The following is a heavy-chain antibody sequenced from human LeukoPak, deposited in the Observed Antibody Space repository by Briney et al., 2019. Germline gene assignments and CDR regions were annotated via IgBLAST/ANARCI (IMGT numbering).Heavy chain of an antibody. Sequence: SETLSLTCTVSGGSISSSSYYWGWIRQPPGKGLEWIGSIYYSGSTYYNPSLKSRATISVDTSKNQFSLKLSSVTAADTAVYYCARYYYDSSGYYYYFDYWGQGTLVTVSS. V-gene: IGHV4-39*01. CDR2: IYYSGST. D-gene: IGHD3-22*01. CDR1: GGSISSSSYY. CDR3: ARYYYDSSGYYYYFDY. J-gene: IGHJ4*02.